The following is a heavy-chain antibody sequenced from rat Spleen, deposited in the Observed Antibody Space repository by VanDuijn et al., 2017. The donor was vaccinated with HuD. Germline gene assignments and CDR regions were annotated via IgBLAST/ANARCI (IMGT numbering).Heavy chain of an antibody. Sequence: EVQLVESGGGLVQPGRSLKLSCAASGFTFSDYYMVWVRQAPKKGLEWVASISYEGSSTYYGDSVKGRFTISRDNAKSTIYLQMNSLRSEDTATYYCARLPRIPYYFDYWCQGVMVTVSS. CDR3: ARLPRIPYYFDY. D-gene: IGHD1-6*01. CDR1: GFTFSDYY. V-gene: IGHV5-22*01. CDR2: ISYEGSST. J-gene: IGHJ2*01.